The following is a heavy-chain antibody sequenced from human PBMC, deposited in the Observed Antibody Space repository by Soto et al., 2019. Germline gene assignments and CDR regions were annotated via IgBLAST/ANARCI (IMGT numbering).Heavy chain of an antibody. J-gene: IGHJ4*02. CDR3: ARDLGIGSSGPFDY. CDR1: GDSITDYY. Sequence: SSETLSLTCTVSGDSITDYYWSWIRQAPGKGLEWIGFIYHSGNTNYKSSLKGRVTMSMDTSKGQFFLKLTSVTAADTAVYYCARDLGIGSSGPFDYWGQGALVTVSS. V-gene: IGHV4-59*01. CDR2: IYHSGNT. D-gene: IGHD6-13*01.